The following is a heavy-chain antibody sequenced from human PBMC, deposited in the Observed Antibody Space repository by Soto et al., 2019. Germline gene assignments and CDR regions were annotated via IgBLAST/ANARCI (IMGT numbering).Heavy chain of an antibody. CDR3: AKYLALMADY. Sequence: SLRLSCTASGFSFNSHGMDCVRQAPGKGLEWVARILYDGSKEYHADSGKGRFMISRDNSKNTLYLQMDSLRVEDTAVYYCAKYLALMADYWGQGTPVTVSS. CDR1: GFSFNSHG. D-gene: IGHD3-16*01. J-gene: IGHJ4*02. V-gene: IGHV3-30*18. CDR2: ILYDGSKE.